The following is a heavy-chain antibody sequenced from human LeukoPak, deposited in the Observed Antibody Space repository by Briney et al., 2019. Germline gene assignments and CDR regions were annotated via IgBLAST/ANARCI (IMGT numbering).Heavy chain of an antibody. CDR2: ISGSGGST. CDR3: AKDPDRVAVAGTPIDY. J-gene: IGHJ4*02. V-gene: IGHV3-23*01. D-gene: IGHD6-19*01. CDR1: GFTFSSYA. Sequence: PGGSLRLSCAASGFTFSSYAMSWVRQAPGKGLEWVSAISGSGGSTYYADSVKGRFTISRDNSKNTLYLQMNSLRAEGTAVYYCAKDPDRVAVAGTPIDYWGQGTLVTVSS.